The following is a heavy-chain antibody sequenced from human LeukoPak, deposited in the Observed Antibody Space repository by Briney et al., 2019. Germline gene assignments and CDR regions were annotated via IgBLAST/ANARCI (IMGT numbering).Heavy chain of an antibody. CDR3: AREATHDDRGFDY. CDR1: GGSISNSSYH. J-gene: IGHJ4*02. V-gene: IGHV4-39*02. Sequence: PSETLSLTCTVSGGSISNSSYHWDWIRQPPGKGLEWIGSIYYGGSTYYTPSLKSRLTISVDTSRNQFSLKLSSVTAADTAVYYCAREATHDDRGFDYWGQGTLVTVSS. CDR2: IYYGGST. D-gene: IGHD3-9*01.